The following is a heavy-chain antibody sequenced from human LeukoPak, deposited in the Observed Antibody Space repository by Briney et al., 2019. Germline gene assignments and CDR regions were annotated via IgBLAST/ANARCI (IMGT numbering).Heavy chain of an antibody. D-gene: IGHD6-13*01. Sequence: ASVKVSCEASGYTFTSYGISWVRQAPGQGLEWMGWISAYNGNTNYAQKLQGRVTMTTDTSTSTAYMELRSLRSDDTAVYYCARDSAAAGGTYFDYWGQGTLVTVSS. V-gene: IGHV1-18*01. CDR1: GYTFTSYG. J-gene: IGHJ4*02. CDR2: ISAYNGNT. CDR3: ARDSAAAGGTYFDY.